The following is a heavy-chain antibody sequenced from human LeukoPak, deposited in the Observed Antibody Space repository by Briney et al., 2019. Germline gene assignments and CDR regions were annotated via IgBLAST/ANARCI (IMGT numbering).Heavy chain of an antibody. CDR3: ARGFADYYDINTGEYYFDY. CDR2: INHSGST. V-gene: IGHV4-34*01. CDR1: GGSFSGYY. J-gene: IGHJ4*02. D-gene: IGHD3-22*01. Sequence: NPSETLSLTCAVYGGSFSGYYWSWIRQPPGKGLEWIGEINHSGSTNYNPSLKSRVTISVDTSKNQFSLKLSSVTAADTAVYYCARGFADYYDINTGEYYFDYWGQGTLVTVSS.